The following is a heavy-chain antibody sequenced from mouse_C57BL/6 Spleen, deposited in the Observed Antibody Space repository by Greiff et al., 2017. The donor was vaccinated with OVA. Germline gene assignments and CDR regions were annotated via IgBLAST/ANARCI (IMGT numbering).Heavy chain of an antibody. J-gene: IGHJ3*01. CDR3: ARRGIYDGYPAWFAY. V-gene: IGHV1-81*01. CDR2: IYPRSGNT. CDR1: GYTFTSYG. Sequence: VKLMESGAELARPGASVKLSCKASGYTFTSYGISWVKQRTGQGLEWIGEIYPRSGNTYYNEKFKGKATLTADKSSSTAYMELRSLTSEDSAVYFCARRGIYDGYPAWFAYWGQGTLVTVSA. D-gene: IGHD2-3*01.